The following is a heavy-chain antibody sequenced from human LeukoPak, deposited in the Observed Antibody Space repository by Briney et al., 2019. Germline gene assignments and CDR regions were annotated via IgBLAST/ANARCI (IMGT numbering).Heavy chain of an antibody. J-gene: IGHJ4*02. V-gene: IGHV4-59*01. CDR1: GGSISSNY. D-gene: IGHD6-19*01. CDR3: AREGGYSRGWPFDY. Sequence: SETLSLTCSVYGGSISSNYWSWIRQPPGKGREWIGCIYYSGSTNSNPSLKSRVTISVDPTTNQFCNKMSSVTAAHPAVYYCAREGGYSRGWPFDYWGQGTLVTVSS. CDR2: IYYSGST.